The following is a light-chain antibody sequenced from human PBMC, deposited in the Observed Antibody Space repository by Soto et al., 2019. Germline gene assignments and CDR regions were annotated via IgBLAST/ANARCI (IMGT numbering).Light chain of an antibody. V-gene: IGKV3-15*01. Sequence: EIVMTQSPATLSVSPGERATLSCRASQSVRSKLAWYQQKPGQAPRLLIYDASTRAPGVPARFSGSGSGTEFTLTISSLQSEDFAVYYCQQYGSSSFAFGPGTKVEI. CDR3: QQYGSSSFA. J-gene: IGKJ3*01. CDR2: DAS. CDR1: QSVRSK.